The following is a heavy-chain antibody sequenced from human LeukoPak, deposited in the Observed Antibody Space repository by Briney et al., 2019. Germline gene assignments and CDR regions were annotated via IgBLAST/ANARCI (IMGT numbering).Heavy chain of an antibody. Sequence: PSETLSLTCAVYGGSFSGYYWSWIRQPPVKGLEWIGEINHSGSTNYNPSLKSRVTISVDTSKNQFSLKLSSVTAADTAVYYCARSSSSGNYYGSGSYPFDYWGQGTLVTVSS. V-gene: IGHV4-34*01. CDR1: GGSFSGYY. J-gene: IGHJ4*02. CDR3: ARSSSSGNYYGSGSYPFDY. CDR2: INHSGST. D-gene: IGHD3-10*01.